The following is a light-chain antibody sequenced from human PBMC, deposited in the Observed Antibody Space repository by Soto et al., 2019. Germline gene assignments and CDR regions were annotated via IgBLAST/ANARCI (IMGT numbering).Light chain of an antibody. J-gene: IGLJ7*01. CDR3: QVLCSSSGLSVV. CDR2: DDS. CDR1: NMGSKS. Sequence: SYELTQPPSVSVAPGQTARITCGGNNMGSKSVHWYQQKPGQAPVLVVYDDSDRPSGMPERFSGSNSANTATLTISRVEAADEDDYYCQVLCSSSGLSVVFGGGTQLTVL. V-gene: IGLV3-21*02.